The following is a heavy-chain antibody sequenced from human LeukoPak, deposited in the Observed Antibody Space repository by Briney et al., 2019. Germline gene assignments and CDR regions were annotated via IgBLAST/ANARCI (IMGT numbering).Heavy chain of an antibody. J-gene: IGHJ6*02. Sequence: GGSLRLSCAASGFTFSRYAMTWVRHAPGKGLEWVSYISSSGSTIYYADSVKGRFTISRDNAKNSLYLQMNSLRAEDTAVYYCARDFRRYFPPYYYGMDVWGQGTTVTVSS. CDR3: ARDFRRYFPPYYYGMDV. V-gene: IGHV3-48*03. D-gene: IGHD3-9*01. CDR1: GFTFSRYA. CDR2: ISSSGSTI.